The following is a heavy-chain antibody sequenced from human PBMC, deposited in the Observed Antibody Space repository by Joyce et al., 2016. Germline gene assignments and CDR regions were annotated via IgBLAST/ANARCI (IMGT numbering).Heavy chain of an antibody. D-gene: IGHD3-22*01. CDR3: ARRAYYESDGWFDP. CDR2: MSPGVPVI. V-gene: IGHV5-51*01. CDR1: GYRFTTYG. J-gene: IGHJ5*02. Sequence: EVQLVQSGAEVKKPGESLKISCKTSGYRFTTYGIGWVSQMPGKGPELVGTMSPGVPVIKYSPSFEGQVTMSADISITTAYLEWSCLKASDAAIYYCARRAYYESDGWFDPWGQGTLVTVSS.